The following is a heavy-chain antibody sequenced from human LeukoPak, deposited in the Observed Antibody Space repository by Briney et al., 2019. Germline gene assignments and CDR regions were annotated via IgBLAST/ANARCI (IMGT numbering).Heavy chain of an antibody. Sequence: GGSLRLSCAASGFTFSSYSMNWVRQAPGKGLEWVSSISSSSGYIYYAGSVKGRFTISRDNAKNSLYLQMNSLRAEDTAVYYCAREGIAARRGIDYWGQGTLVIVSS. D-gene: IGHD6-6*01. J-gene: IGHJ4*02. CDR1: GFTFSSYS. V-gene: IGHV3-21*01. CDR2: ISSSSGYI. CDR3: AREGIAARRGIDY.